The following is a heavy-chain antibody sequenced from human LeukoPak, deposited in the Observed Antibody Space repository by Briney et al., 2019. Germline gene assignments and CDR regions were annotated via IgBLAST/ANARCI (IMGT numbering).Heavy chain of an antibody. CDR2: ISYSGST. CDR3: AVGPHHYFDS. Sequence: ASQTLSLTCTVSGGSVNSGGYYWSWIRQHPGKGLEWIGYISYSGSTYYNPSLKSRLTISLDTSKNQFSLRLSSVNAADPAVYFCAVGPHHYFDSWGQGTLVTVSS. CDR1: GGSVNSGGYY. J-gene: IGHJ4*02. V-gene: IGHV4-31*03.